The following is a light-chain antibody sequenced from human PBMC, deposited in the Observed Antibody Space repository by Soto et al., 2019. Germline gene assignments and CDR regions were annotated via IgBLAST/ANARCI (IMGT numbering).Light chain of an antibody. CDR1: QNILYSSNNKNY. J-gene: IGKJ1*01. Sequence: DIVMTQSPDSLAVSLGERATINCKSSQNILYSSNNKNYLAWYQQKPGQPPKLLIYWASTRESGVPDRFSGSGSGTDFTLTIRSLQAEDVPVYHCQQYYSSPTWTFGQGTKVELK. CDR2: WAS. CDR3: QQYYSSPTWT. V-gene: IGKV4-1*01.